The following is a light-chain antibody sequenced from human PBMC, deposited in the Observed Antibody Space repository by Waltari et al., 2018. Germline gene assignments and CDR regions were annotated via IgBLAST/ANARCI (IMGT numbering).Light chain of an antibody. CDR3: CSYAGRDVWV. J-gene: IGLJ3*02. V-gene: IGLV2-23*02. CDR2: EVL. Sequence: QSALTQPDSGPGSPGQWVTISCTGTSSNVGSYNRVSGYQQHPIKAPTLLNYEVLDRPSGISNRFSGSKSGDTASLTISGPRADDEAYYYCCSYAGRDVWVFGGGTKLTVL. CDR1: SSNVGSYNR.